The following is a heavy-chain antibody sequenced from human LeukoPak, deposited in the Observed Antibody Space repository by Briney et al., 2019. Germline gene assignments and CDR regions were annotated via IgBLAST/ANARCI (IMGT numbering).Heavy chain of an antibody. CDR2: ISAYNGNT. V-gene: IGHV1-18*01. CDR3: ARGYYDFWSGYYTMYYFDY. Sequence: ASVKVSCKASGYTFTSYGISWVRQAPGQGLEWMGWISAYNGNTNYAQKLQGRVTMTTDTSTSTAYMELRSLRSDDTAMYYCARGYYDFWSGYYTMYYFDYWGQGTLVTVSS. J-gene: IGHJ4*02. D-gene: IGHD3-3*01. CDR1: GYTFTSYG.